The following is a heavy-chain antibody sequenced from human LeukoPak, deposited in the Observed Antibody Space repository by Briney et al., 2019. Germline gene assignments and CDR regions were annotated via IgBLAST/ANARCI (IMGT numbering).Heavy chain of an antibody. CDR3: ARGGYSGSYYYYMDV. V-gene: IGHV3-21*01. Sequence: PGGSLRLSCAASGFTFSSYSMNWVRQAPGKGLEWVSSISSSSSYIYYADSVKGRFTISRDNAKNSLYLQMNSLRAEDTAVYYCARGGYSGSYYYYMDVWGKGTTVTVSS. CDR2: ISSSSSYI. CDR1: GFTFSSYS. D-gene: IGHD1-26*01. J-gene: IGHJ6*03.